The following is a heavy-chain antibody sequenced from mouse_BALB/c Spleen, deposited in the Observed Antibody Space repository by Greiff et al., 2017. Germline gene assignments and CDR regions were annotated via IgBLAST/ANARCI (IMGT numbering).Heavy chain of an antibody. CDR1: GFTFSSYA. CDR3: ARDPYGNYRGYYAMDY. CDR2: ISSGGSYT. V-gene: IGHV5-9-4*01. J-gene: IGHJ4*01. D-gene: IGHD2-1*01. Sequence: EVQLVESGGGLVKPGGSLKLSCAASGFTFSSYAMSWVRQSPEKRLEWVAEISSGGSYTYYPDTVTGRFTISRDNAKNTLYLEMSSLRSEDTAMYYCARDPYGNYRGYYAMDYWGQGTSVTVSS.